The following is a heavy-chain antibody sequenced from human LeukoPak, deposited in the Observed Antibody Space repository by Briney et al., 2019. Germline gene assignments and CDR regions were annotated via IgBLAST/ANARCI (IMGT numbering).Heavy chain of an antibody. CDR3: ASSIAVAGSFDY. D-gene: IGHD6-19*01. CDR1: GYTFTGYY. V-gene: IGHV1-2*02. J-gene: IGHJ4*02. Sequence: ASVKVSCKASGYTFTGYYIHWVRQAPGKGLEWMGWINPNSGGTNYAQKFQGRVTMTRDTSISTAYMELSRLRSDDTAVYYCASSIAVAGSFDYWGQGTLVTVSS. CDR2: INPNSGGT.